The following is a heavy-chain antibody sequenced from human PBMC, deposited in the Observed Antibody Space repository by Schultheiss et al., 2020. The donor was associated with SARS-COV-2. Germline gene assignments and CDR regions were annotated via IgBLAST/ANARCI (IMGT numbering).Heavy chain of an antibody. CDR2: INHSGST. V-gene: IGHV4-31*03. Sequence: SETLSLTCTVSGGSISSGGYYWSWIRHHPGKGLEWIGEINHSGSTNYNPSLKSRVTISVDTSKNQFSLKLSSVTAADTAVYYCARTPNYYYYYMDVWGKGTTVTVSS. CDR1: GGSISSGGYY. CDR3: ARTPNYYYYYMDV. J-gene: IGHJ6*03.